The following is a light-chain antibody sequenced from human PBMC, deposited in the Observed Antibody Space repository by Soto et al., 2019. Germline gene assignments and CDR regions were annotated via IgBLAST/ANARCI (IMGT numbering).Light chain of an antibody. CDR2: DVS. Sequence: QSALTQPASVSGSPGQSITISCTGTRSDVGGYNYVSWYQQHPGKAPKLMIYDVSNRPSGVSNRFSGSKSGNTASLTIFGLQAEDEADYYCCSYTTTSTYVFGTGTKVTVL. CDR1: RSDVGGYNY. V-gene: IGLV2-14*03. J-gene: IGLJ1*01. CDR3: CSYTTTSTYV.